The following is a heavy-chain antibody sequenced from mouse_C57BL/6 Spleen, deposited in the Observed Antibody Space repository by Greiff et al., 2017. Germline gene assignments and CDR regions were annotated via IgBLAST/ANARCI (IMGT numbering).Heavy chain of an antibody. CDR2: FYPGSGSI. V-gene: IGHV1-62-2*01. D-gene: IGHD1-1*01. CDR1: GYTFTEYT. Sequence: VKLMQSGAELVKPGASVKLSCKASGYTFTEYTIHWVKQRSGQGLEWIGWFYPGSGSIKYNEKFKDKATLTADKSSSTVYMELSRLTSEDSAVYFCEKHEEGDYYYGNDAMDYWGQGTSVTVSS. J-gene: IGHJ4*01. CDR3: EKHEEGDYYYGNDAMDY.